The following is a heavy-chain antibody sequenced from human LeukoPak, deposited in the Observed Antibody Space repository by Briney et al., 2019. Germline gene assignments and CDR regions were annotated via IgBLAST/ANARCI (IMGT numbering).Heavy chain of an antibody. J-gene: IGHJ4*02. CDR3: ARAVVVTATSVRSDYFDY. CDR2: IYTSGST. D-gene: IGHD2-21*02. V-gene: IGHV4-61*02. Sequence: SQTLSLTCTVSGGSISSGSYYWSWFRQPAGKGLEWIGRIYTSGSTNYNPSLKSRVTISVDTSKNQFSLKLSSVTAADTAVYYCARAVVVTATSVRSDYFDYWGQGTLVTVSS. CDR1: GGSISSGSYY.